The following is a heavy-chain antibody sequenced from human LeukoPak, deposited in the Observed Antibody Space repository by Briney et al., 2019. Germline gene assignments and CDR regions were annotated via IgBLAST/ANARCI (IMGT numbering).Heavy chain of an antibody. D-gene: IGHD2-2*01. CDR3: AKDNRDTSSFDY. CDR2: IYYSGST. Sequence: SETLSLTCTVSGGSISSGDYYWSWIRQPPGKGLEWIGYIYYSGSTYYNPSLKSRVTISVDTSKNQFSLKLSSVTAADTAVYFCAKDNRDTSSFDYWGQGTLVTVSS. J-gene: IGHJ4*02. V-gene: IGHV4-30-4*02. CDR1: GGSISSGDYY.